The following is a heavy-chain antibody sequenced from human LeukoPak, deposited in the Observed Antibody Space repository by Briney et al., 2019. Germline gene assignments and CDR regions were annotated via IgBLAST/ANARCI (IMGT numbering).Heavy chain of an antibody. D-gene: IGHD6-19*01. CDR3: ARVSEGSGWSRGYFDY. J-gene: IGHJ4*02. CDR2: INHSGST. Sequence: SETLSLTCAVYGGSFSGYYWSWIRQPPGKGLEWIGEINHSGSTNYNPSLKSRVTISVDTSKNQFSLKLSSVTAADTAVNYCARVSEGSGWSRGYFDYWGQGTLVTVSS. CDR1: GGSFSGYY. V-gene: IGHV4-34*01.